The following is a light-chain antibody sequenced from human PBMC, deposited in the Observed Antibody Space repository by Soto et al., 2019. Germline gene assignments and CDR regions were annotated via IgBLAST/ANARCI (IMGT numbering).Light chain of an antibody. J-gene: IGKJ1*01. Sequence: EILMTQSPATLSLSPGESSTLSCRASQSIATYLSWYQQQPGQAPRLLIYAATTRATGIPARFSGSGSGTDFTLTISSLQPEDFAVYYCQQDYNCPWTFGQGTKVDI. V-gene: IGKV3D-7*01. CDR2: AAT. CDR1: QSIATY. CDR3: QQDYNCPWT.